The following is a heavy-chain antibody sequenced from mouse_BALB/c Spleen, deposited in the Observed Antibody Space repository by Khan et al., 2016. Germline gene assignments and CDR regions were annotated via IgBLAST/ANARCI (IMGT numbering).Heavy chain of an antibody. CDR3: ARPDYGSSRGFAY. Sequence: QIQLVQSGPELKKPGETVRISCKASGYTFTNYGMNWVKQAPGKGLKWMGWINTYTGEPTYADDFKGRFAFSLETSASTAYLQIHNLKNEDTATNFWARPDYGSSRGFAYWGQGTLVTVSA. D-gene: IGHD1-1*01. J-gene: IGHJ3*01. CDR2: INTYTGEP. CDR1: GYTFTNYG. V-gene: IGHV9-3-1*01.